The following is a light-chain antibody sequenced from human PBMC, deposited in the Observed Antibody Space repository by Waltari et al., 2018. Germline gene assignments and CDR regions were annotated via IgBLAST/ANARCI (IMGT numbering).Light chain of an antibody. CDR3: QQYDNWPPVT. CDR1: QSVSSN. J-gene: IGKJ4*01. CDR2: DAS. Sequence: EVVMTQSPATLSVSPGERANLSCRASQSVSSNLAWYQQKPGQAPRLLIYDASTRATGIPARFSGNGAGTEFTLTISSLQSEDFALYYCQQYDNWPPVTFGGGTRVAIK. V-gene: IGKV3-15*01.